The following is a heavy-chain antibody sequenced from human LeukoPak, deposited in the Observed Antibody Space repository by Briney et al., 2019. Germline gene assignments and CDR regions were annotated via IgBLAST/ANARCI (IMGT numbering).Heavy chain of an antibody. J-gene: IGHJ4*02. CDR2: IWYDGSNK. D-gene: IGHD5/OR15-5a*01. CDR1: GFTFSSYG. CDR3: ARGLYPHYFDY. Sequence: HPGRSLRLSCAASGFTFSSYGMHWVRQAPGKGLEWVAVIWYDGSNKYYADSVKGRFTISRDNSKNTLYLQMNSLRAEDTAVYYCARGLYPHYFDYWGQGTLVTVS. V-gene: IGHV3-33*01.